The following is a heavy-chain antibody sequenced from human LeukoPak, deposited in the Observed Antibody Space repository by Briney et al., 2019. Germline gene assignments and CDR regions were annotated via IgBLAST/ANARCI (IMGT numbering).Heavy chain of an antibody. CDR2: ISYDGSNK. CDR3: ATLYDYVWGSYRYFDY. D-gene: IGHD3-16*02. Sequence: GGSLRLSCAASGFTFSSYGMHWVRQAPGKGLEWVAVISYDGSNKYYADSVKGRFTISRDNSKNTLYLQMNSLRAEDTAVYYCATLYDYVWGSYRYFDYWGQGTLVTVSS. CDR1: GFTFSSYG. V-gene: IGHV3-30*03. J-gene: IGHJ4*02.